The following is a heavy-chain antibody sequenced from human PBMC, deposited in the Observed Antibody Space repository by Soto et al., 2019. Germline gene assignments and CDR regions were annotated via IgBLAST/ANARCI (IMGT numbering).Heavy chain of an antibody. J-gene: IGHJ3*02. CDR2: ISAYNGNT. Sequence: ASVKVSCKASGYAFTSYGISWVRQAPGQGLEWMGWISAYNGNTNYAQKFQGRVTMTTDTSTSTAYMELRSLRSDDTAVYYCARDGVAARSAGSRKKYAFDIWGQGTMVTVAS. CDR1: GYAFTSYG. V-gene: IGHV1-18*01. CDR3: ARDGVAARSAGSRKKYAFDI. D-gene: IGHD6-6*01.